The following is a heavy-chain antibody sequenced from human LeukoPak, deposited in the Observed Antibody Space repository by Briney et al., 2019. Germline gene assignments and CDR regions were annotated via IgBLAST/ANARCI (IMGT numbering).Heavy chain of an antibody. V-gene: IGHV1-18*01. CDR2: VSSYNGDT. CDR3: ARGSKGYSSTWPQAEFDY. D-gene: IGHD6-13*01. Sequence: ASVKVSCKASGYTFNNYGISWVRQAPGQGLEWMGWVSSYNGDTNYAQKFQGRVTMTTDTSTSTAYMELNSLRSDDTAVYYCARGSKGYSSTWPQAEFDYWGQGTLVTVSS. J-gene: IGHJ4*02. CDR1: GYTFNNYG.